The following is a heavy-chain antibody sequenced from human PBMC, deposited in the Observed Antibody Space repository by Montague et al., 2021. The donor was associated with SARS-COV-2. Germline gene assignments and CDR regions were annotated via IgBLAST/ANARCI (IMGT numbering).Heavy chain of an antibody. V-gene: IGHV3-30*03. Sequence: SLRLSYAASGFTFSNYSMNWVRQAPGKGLEWVAVISYDGSNKYYADSVKGRFTISRDNSKNALYLQMNSLRAEDTAVYYCARVLGGYYGMDVWGQGTTVTVSS. CDR1: GFTFSNYS. CDR3: ARVLGGYYGMDV. D-gene: IGHD2/OR15-2a*01. J-gene: IGHJ6*02. CDR2: ISYDGSNK.